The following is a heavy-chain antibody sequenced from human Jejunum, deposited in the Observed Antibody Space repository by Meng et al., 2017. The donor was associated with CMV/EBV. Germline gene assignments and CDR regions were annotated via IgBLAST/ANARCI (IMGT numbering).Heavy chain of an antibody. V-gene: IGHV4-59*01. CDR2: IYHSGST. J-gene: IGHJ4*02. CDR3: AGDSSGWNYLDQ. D-gene: IGHD6-19*01. CDR1: SGSISSYY. Sequence: TVSSGSISSYYWNWMRQPPGKGLEWIGYIYHSGSTNYNPSLKSRVTISIDTSKNQFSLKLSFLTAADTAVYYCAGDSSGWNYLDQWGQGNLVTVSS.